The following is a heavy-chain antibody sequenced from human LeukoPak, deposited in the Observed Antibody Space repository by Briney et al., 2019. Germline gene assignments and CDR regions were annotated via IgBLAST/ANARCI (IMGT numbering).Heavy chain of an antibody. CDR2: ISGSGGST. V-gene: IGHV3-23*01. Sequence: GGSLRRACAASGFTFSSYAMSWVRQAPRKGLEWVSAISGSGGSTYYADSVKGRFTISRDNSKNTLYLQMNSLRAEDTAVYYCAKAQGIAVAGPEVGWGQGTLVTVSS. CDR3: AKAQGIAVAGPEVG. CDR1: GFTFSSYA. J-gene: IGHJ4*02. D-gene: IGHD6-19*01.